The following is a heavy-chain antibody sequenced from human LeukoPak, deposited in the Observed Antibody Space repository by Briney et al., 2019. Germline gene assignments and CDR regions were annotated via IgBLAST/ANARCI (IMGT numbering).Heavy chain of an antibody. D-gene: IGHD2-15*01. V-gene: IGHV3-11*04. J-gene: IGHJ6*03. CDR3: ARCWVAAILVSHMDV. Sequence: GGSLRLSCAASGFTFSDYYMSWIRQAPGKGLEWVSYISSSGSTIYYADSVKGRFTISRDNAKNSLYLQMNSLRAEDTAVYYCARCWVAAILVSHMDVWGKGTTVTVSS. CDR2: ISSSGSTI. CDR1: GFTFSDYY.